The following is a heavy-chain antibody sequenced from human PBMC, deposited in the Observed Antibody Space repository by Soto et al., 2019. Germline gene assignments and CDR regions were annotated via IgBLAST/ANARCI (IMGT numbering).Heavy chain of an antibody. CDR2: VSGYSGHS. V-gene: IGHV1-18*01. Sequence: QVHLVQSGAEVKKPGASVKVSCKASNETLTTYGISWVRQAPGQGLEWMGWVSGYSGHSSSAQEFQDRVIMTTDTSTNTPYMELRSLTSDDSAVYFCARDSSSSRYYYGMDVWGQGTTVTVSS. CDR3: ARDSSSSRYYYGMDV. J-gene: IGHJ6*02. CDR1: NETLTTYG. D-gene: IGHD6-6*01.